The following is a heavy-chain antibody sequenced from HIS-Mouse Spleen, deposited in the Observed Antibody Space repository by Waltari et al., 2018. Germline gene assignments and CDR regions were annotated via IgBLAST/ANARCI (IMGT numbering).Heavy chain of an antibody. CDR1: GGSISSSSYY. J-gene: IGHJ2*01. Sequence: QLQLQESGPGLVKPSETLSLTCTVSGGSISSSSYYWGWIRQPPGKGLEWIGSIYYSGGTYYKPSLKRRVTISVDTSKNQFSLKLSSVTAADTAVYYCAREIPYSSSWYDWYFDLWGRGTLVTVSS. D-gene: IGHD6-13*01. CDR3: AREIPYSSSWYDWYFDL. CDR2: IYYSGGT. V-gene: IGHV4-39*07.